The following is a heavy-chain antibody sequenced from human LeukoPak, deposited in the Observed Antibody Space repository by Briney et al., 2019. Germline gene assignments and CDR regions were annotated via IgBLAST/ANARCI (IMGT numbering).Heavy chain of an antibody. V-gene: IGHV4-39*07. D-gene: IGHD3-3*01. CDR2: IYYSGST. CDR1: GGSISSSSYY. CDR3: ARNFWSGLNWFDP. Sequence: SETLSLTCTASGGSISSSSYYWGWIRQPPGKGLEWIGSIYYSGSTYYNPSLKSRVTISVDTSKHQFSLKLSSVTAADTAVYYCARNFWSGLNWFDPWGQGTLVTVSS. J-gene: IGHJ5*02.